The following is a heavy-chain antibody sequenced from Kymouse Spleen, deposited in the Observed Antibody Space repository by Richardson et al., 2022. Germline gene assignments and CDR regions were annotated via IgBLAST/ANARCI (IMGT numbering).Heavy chain of an antibody. Sequence: EVQLVESGGGLVQPGGSLRLSCAASGFTFSSYSMNWVRQAPGKGLEWVSYISSSSSTIYYADSVKGRFTISRDNAKNSLYLQMNSLRDEDTAVYYCARSASITGITWYFDLWGRGTLVTVSS. CDR3: ARSASITGITWYFDL. V-gene: IGHV3-48*02. CDR1: GFTFSSYS. J-gene: IGHJ2*01. CDR2: ISSSSSTI. D-gene: IGHD1-20*01,IGHD1-7*01.